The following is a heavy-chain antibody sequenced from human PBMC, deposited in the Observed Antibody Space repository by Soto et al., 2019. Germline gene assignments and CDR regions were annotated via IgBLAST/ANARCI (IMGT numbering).Heavy chain of an antibody. CDR1: GGSISSYY. J-gene: IGHJ5*02. Sequence: TLSLTCTVSGGSISSYYWSWIRQPPGKGLEWIGYIYYSGSTNYNPSLKSRVTISVDTSKNQFSLKLSSVTAADTAVYYCARDNYDFWSGYSKYNWFDPWGQGTLVTVSS. V-gene: IGHV4-59*01. D-gene: IGHD3-3*01. CDR2: IYYSGST. CDR3: ARDNYDFWSGYSKYNWFDP.